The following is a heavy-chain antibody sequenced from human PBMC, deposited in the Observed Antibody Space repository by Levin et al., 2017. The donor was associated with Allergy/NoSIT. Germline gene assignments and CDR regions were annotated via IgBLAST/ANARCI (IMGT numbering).Heavy chain of an antibody. J-gene: IGHJ4*02. CDR2: ISYDGSNK. V-gene: IGHV3-30*18. CDR1: GFTFSSYG. Sequence: GGSLRLSCAASGFTFSSYGMHWVRQAPGKGLEWVAVISYDGSNKYYADSMKGRFTISRDNSKNTLYLQMNSLRAEDTAVYYCAKVLVDSSGYYYFDYWGQGTLVTVSS. D-gene: IGHD3-22*01. CDR3: AKVLVDSSGYYYFDY.